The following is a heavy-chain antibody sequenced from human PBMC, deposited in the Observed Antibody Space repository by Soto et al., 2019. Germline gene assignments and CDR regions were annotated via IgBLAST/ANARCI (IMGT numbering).Heavy chain of an antibody. CDR1: GFLVSGNY. J-gene: IGHJ4*02. CDR2: IYSDGST. D-gene: IGHD3-22*01. CDR3: AKDPTSYDSSAQFDS. V-gene: IGHV3-66*01. Sequence: GGSLRLSCSASGFLVSGNYMSWVRQAPGRGLEWVSLIYSDGSTYYADSVKGRFTISRDSSKNTLYLQMNSLRAEDTAVYYCAKDPTSYDSSAQFDSWGQGTLVTVSS.